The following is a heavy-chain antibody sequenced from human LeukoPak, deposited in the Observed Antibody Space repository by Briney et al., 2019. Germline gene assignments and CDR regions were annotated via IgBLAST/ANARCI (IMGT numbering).Heavy chain of an antibody. CDR3: ARGLGVFDY. Sequence: PGGSLRLSCAASGFTFSSYAMSWVRQAPGKGLEWVSVIYSGGSTYYADSVKGRFTISRDNSKNTLYLQMNSLRAEDTAVYYCARGLGVFDYWGQGTLVTVSS. D-gene: IGHD4-11*01. V-gene: IGHV3-66*01. J-gene: IGHJ4*02. CDR2: IYSGGST. CDR1: GFTFSSYA.